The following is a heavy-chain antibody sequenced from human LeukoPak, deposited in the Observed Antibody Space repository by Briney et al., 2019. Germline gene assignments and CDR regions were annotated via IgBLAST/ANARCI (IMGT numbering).Heavy chain of an antibody. CDR3: ARVSTMGYYYDSSGYYTGFDY. D-gene: IGHD3-22*01. CDR2: INPNSGGT. J-gene: IGHJ4*02. V-gene: IGHV1-2*02. CDR1: GYTFTGYY. Sequence: ASVKVSCKASGYTFTGYYMHWVRQAPGQGLEWMGWINPNSGGTNYAQKFQGRVTMTRDTSISTAYMELSRLRSDDTAVYYCARVSTMGYYYDSSGYYTGFDYWGQGTLVTVSP.